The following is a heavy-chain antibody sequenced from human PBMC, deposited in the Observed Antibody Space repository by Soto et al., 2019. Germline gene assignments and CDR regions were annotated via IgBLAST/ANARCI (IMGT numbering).Heavy chain of an antibody. Sequence: ASVKVSCKASGGTFSSYAISWVRQAPGQGLEWMGGIIPIFGTANYAQKFQGRVTITADESTSTAYMELSSLRSEDTAVYYCARPFGNWNLGRGQYYYYGMDVWGQGTTVTVSS. V-gene: IGHV1-69*13. CDR2: IIPIFGTA. CDR1: GGTFSSYA. J-gene: IGHJ6*02. D-gene: IGHD1-7*01. CDR3: ARPFGNWNLGRGQYYYYGMDV.